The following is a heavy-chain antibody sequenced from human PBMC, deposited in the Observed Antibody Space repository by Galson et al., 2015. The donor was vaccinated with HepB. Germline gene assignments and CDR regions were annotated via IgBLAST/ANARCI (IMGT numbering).Heavy chain of an antibody. CDR2: IYPGDSDT. Sequence: QSGAEVKKPGESLKISCKGSGYSFTSYWIGWVRQMPGKGLEWMGIIYPGDSDTRYSPSFQGQVTISADKSISTAYLQWSSLKASDTAMYYCARQHRRDGYNSCLSTWGQGTLVTVSS. V-gene: IGHV5-51*01. J-gene: IGHJ4*02. D-gene: IGHD5-24*01. CDR1: GYSFTSYW. CDR3: ARQHRRDGYNSCLST.